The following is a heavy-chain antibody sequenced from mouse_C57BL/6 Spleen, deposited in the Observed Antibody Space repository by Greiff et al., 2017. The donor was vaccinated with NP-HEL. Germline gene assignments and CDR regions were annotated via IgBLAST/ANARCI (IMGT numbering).Heavy chain of an antibody. D-gene: IGHD1-1*01. CDR3: ARREGYYYGRSYNALDY. J-gene: IGHJ4*01. CDR2: ISDGGSYT. Sequence: EVQLVESGGGLVKPGGSLKLSCAASGFTFSSYAMSWVRQTPEKRLEWVATISDGGSYTYYPDNVKGRFTISRDSAKNNLYLQMSHLKSEDTAMYYWARREGYYYGRSYNALDYWGQGTSVTVSS. CDR1: GFTFSSYA. V-gene: IGHV5-4*01.